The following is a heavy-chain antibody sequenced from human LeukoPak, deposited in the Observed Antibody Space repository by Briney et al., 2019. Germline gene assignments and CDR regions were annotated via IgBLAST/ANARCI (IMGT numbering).Heavy chain of an antibody. Sequence: GGSLRLSCAASGFTFSSYWLHWVRQAPGKGLVWVSRINSDASTTSYADSVKGRFTISRDNAKNTLHLQMNSLRAEDTAVYYCTRVAGSGSVDWGQGTLVTVSS. D-gene: IGHD1-26*01. J-gene: IGHJ4*02. CDR1: GFTFSSYW. CDR3: TRVAGSGSVD. V-gene: IGHV3-74*01. CDR2: INSDASTT.